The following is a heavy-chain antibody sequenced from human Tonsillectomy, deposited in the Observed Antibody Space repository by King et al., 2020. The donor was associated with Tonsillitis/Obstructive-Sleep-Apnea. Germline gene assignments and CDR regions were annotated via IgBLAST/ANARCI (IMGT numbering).Heavy chain of an antibody. V-gene: IGHV3-11*05. CDR3: ASGVSRYDYIWGSYRSKFDY. J-gene: IGHJ4*02. Sequence: VQLVESGGGLVKPGGSLRLSCAASGFTFSDYYMSWIRQAPGKGLEWVSYISSSSSYTNYADSVKGRFTISRDNAKNSLYLQMNSLRAEETAVYYCASGVSRYDYIWGSYRSKFDYWGQGTLVTVSS. D-gene: IGHD3-16*02. CDR1: GFTFSDYY. CDR2: ISSSSSYT.